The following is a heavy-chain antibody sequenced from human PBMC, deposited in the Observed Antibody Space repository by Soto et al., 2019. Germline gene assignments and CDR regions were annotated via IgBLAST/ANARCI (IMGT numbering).Heavy chain of an antibody. CDR1: GFTFDDYA. J-gene: IGHJ6*03. CDR3: AKGGCCSTRRCPGRSPADV. CDR2: ISWNSGSI. V-gene: IGHV3-9*01. D-gene: IGHD2-2*01. Sequence: PGGSLRLSCAASGFTFDDYAMHWVRQAPGKGLEWVSGISWNSGSIGYADSVKGRFTISRDNAKNSLYLQMNSLRAEDTALYYCAKGGCCSTRRCPGRSPADVWGKGPSVTVS.